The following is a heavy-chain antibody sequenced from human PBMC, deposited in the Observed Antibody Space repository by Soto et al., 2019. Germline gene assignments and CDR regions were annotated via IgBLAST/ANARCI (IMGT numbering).Heavy chain of an antibody. CDR1: GGSINSGGYS. CDR3: ARTTRLTGYPIAY. J-gene: IGHJ4*02. D-gene: IGHD3-9*01. CDR2: IYHSGST. Sequence: QLQLQESGSGLVKPSQTLSLTCAVSGGSINSGGYSWSWIRQPPGKGLEWIGYIYHSGSTFYNPSLKSRVTISVDMSKNQFSLKLTSVTAADTAVYYCARTTRLTGYPIAYWGQGTLVTVSS. V-gene: IGHV4-30-2*01.